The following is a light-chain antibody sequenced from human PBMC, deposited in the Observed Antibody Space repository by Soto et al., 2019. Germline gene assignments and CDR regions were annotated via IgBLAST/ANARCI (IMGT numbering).Light chain of an antibody. CDR2: NDD. Sequence: QSVLTQAPSASGTPGQRVTISCSGSSSNIGISSVTWYQQLPGTAPKLLVYNDDHRPSGVPDRFSGSKSGTSASLAISGLQSEYEADYYCAVWEDSLKGPVFGGGTQLTVL. CDR1: SSNIGISS. CDR3: AVWEDSLKGPV. V-gene: IGLV1-44*01. J-gene: IGLJ7*01.